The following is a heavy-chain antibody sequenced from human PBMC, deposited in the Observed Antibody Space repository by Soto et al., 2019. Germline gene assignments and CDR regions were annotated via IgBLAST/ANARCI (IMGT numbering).Heavy chain of an antibody. D-gene: IGHD5-12*01. CDR1: GFTFSSYD. V-gene: IGHV3-13*01. J-gene: IGHJ6*02. CDR3: AREVVDIVATTQRVYYYGMDV. CDR2: IGTAGDT. Sequence: GGSLRLSGAASGFTFSSYDRHWVRQATGKGLEWVSAIGTAGDTYYPGSVKGRFTISRENAKNSLYLQMNSLRAEDTAVYYCAREVVDIVATTQRVYYYGMDVWGQGTTVTVSS.